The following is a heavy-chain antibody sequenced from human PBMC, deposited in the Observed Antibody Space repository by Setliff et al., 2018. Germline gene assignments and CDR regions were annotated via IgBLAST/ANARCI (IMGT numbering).Heavy chain of an antibody. CDR3: VRTDYSDGRYSMDV. CDR1: GGSISSSNDC. V-gene: IGHV4-39*07. D-gene: IGHD6-19*01. J-gene: IGHJ6*03. Sequence: SETLSLTCTVSGGSISSSNDCWGWIRQPPGKGLEWIGSIYYSGSTYYSPSLKSRVTISVDTSNNQFSLKLNSVTAADTAVYYCVRTDYSDGRYSMDVWGKGTTVTVSS. CDR2: IYYSGST.